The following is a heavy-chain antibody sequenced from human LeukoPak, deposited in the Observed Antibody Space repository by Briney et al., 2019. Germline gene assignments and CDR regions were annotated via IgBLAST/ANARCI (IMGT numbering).Heavy chain of an antibody. CDR2: IYYSGST. CDR3: ARVGGYYARDP. D-gene: IGHD2-2*01. CDR1: GGSITSGGYY. Sequence: SQTLSLTCTVSGGSITSGGYYWSWLRQHPGKGLEWIGYIYYSGSTYYNPSLKSRLTISVDTSKNQFSLKLSSVTAADTAVYYCARVGGYYARDPWGQGTLVTVSS. J-gene: IGHJ5*02. V-gene: IGHV4-31*03.